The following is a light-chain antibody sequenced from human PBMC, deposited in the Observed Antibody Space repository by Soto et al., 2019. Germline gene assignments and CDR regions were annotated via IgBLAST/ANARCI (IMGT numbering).Light chain of an antibody. CDR3: QQYGSSPDMYT. Sequence: EIVLTQSPGTLSLSPGERATLSCSASQSISSTYLAWYQQKPGQAPRLVIYGASSRATGIPDRFSGSGSGTDFTLTISRLEAEDFAVYYCQQYGSSPDMYTFGQGTNLEIK. V-gene: IGKV3-20*01. J-gene: IGKJ2*01. CDR1: QSISSTY. CDR2: GAS.